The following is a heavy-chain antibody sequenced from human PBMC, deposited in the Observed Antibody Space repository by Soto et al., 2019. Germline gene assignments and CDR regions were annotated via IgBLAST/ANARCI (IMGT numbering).Heavy chain of an antibody. CDR2: IYFTGRT. CDR1: GGSMRGSGYY. Sequence: SETLSLTCSVSGGSMRGSGYYWGWVRQPPGKGLEWIGNIYFTGRTYYNPSLEGRVTMSVDTSKNQFSLRLNSVTAADTAVYYCARLIYGDYATQDLWGQGTLVTVPS. CDR3: ARLIYGDYATQDL. D-gene: IGHD4-17*01. V-gene: IGHV4-39*01. J-gene: IGHJ5*02.